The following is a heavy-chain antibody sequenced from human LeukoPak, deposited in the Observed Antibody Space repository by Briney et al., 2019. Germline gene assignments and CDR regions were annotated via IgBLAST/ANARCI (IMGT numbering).Heavy chain of an antibody. J-gene: IGHJ2*01. CDR3: ARVGYYSHRSGECYFDL. D-gene: IGHD3-22*01. CDR2: IYYSGST. V-gene: IGHV4-59*01. Sequence: SETLSPTCTVSGGSISSKYWSWMRQPPGKGLEWIGYIYYSGSTNYNPSLKSRVTISADTSKNQFSLKLNSVTAADTAVYYCARVGYYSHRSGECYFDLWGRGTLVTVSS. CDR1: GGSISSKY.